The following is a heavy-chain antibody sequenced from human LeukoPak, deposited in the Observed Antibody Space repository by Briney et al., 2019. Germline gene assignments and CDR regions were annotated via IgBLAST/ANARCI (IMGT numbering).Heavy chain of an antibody. J-gene: IGHJ4*02. Sequence: SETLSLTCTVSGGSISSYYWSWIRQPPGKGLEWIGSIYYSGSTYYNPSLKSRVTISVDTSKKQFSLKLSSVTAVDTAVYHCARGPSLFDYWGQGTLVTVSS. CDR3: ARGPSLFDY. CDR1: GGSISSYY. V-gene: IGHV4-59*01. CDR2: IYYSGST.